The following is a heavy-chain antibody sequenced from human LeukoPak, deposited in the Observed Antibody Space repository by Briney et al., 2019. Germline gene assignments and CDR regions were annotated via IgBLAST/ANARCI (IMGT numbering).Heavy chain of an antibody. Sequence: GASVKVSCKASGGTFSSYAISWVRQAPGQGLEWMGGIIPIFGTANYAQKFQGRVTLTTDESTSTVYMELSSLRSEDTAVYYGAARHYYDSSGYYGLYYWGQGTLVTVSS. J-gene: IGHJ4*02. V-gene: IGHV1-69*05. CDR3: AARHYYDSSGYYGLYY. D-gene: IGHD3-22*01. CDR1: GGTFSSYA. CDR2: IIPIFGTA.